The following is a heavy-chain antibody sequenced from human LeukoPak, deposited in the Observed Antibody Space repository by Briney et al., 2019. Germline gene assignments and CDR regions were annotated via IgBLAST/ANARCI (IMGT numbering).Heavy chain of an antibody. Sequence: GGSLRLSCAASGLTFSSHWMHWVRQAPGKGLVWVSRITNDGSSTTYADSVKGRFTISRDNSRNTLFLQMNSLRAEDTALYYCASHWGGYWGQGTLVTVSS. CDR1: GLTFSSHW. CDR3: ASHWGGY. CDR2: ITNDGSST. D-gene: IGHD3-16*01. V-gene: IGHV3-74*01. J-gene: IGHJ4*02.